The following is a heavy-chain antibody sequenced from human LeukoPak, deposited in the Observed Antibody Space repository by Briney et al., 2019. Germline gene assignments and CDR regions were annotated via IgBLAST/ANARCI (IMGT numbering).Heavy chain of an antibody. CDR3: ARVRAHNDILTGYYEDY. CDR2: IYYSGST. J-gene: IGHJ4*02. CDR1: GGSISSDY. Sequence: PSETLSLTCAVSGGSISSDYWSWIRQHPGKGLEWIGYIYYSGSTYYNPSLKSRVTISVDTSKNQFSLKLSSVTAADTAVYYCARVRAHNDILTGYYEDYWGQGTLVTVSS. D-gene: IGHD3-9*01. V-gene: IGHV4-31*11.